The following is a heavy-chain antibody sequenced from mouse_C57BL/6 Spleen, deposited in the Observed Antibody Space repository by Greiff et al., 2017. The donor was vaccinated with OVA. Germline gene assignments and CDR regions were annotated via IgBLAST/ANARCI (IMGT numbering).Heavy chain of an antibody. CDR3: ARVEGYDYSWFAY. J-gene: IGHJ3*01. CDR1: GFTFSDYY. Sequence: VQLKESEGGLVQPGSSMKLSCTASGFTFSDYYMAWVRQVPEKGLEWVANINYDGSSTYYLDSLKSRFIISRDNAKNILYLQMSSLKSEDTATYYCARVEGYDYSWFAYWGQGTLVTVSA. V-gene: IGHV5-16*01. CDR2: INYDGSST. D-gene: IGHD2-4*01.